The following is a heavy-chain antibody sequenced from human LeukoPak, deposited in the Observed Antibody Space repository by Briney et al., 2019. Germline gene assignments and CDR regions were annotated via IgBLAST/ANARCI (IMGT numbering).Heavy chain of an antibody. CDR2: MNPNSGNT. CDR1: GYTFTSYD. D-gene: IGHD5-12*01. CDR3: ARKSRYSGYDYPLYSNYYYYMDV. Sequence: ASVKVSCKASGYTFTSYDINWVRQATGQGLEWMGWMNPNSGNTGYAQKFQGRVTITRNTSISTAYMELSSLRAEDTAVYYCARKSRYSGYDYPLYSNYYYYMDVWGKGTTVTVSS. V-gene: IGHV1-8*03. J-gene: IGHJ6*03.